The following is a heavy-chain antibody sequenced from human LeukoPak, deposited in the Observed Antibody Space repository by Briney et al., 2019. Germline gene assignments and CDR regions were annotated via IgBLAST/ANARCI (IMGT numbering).Heavy chain of an antibody. D-gene: IGHD2-15*01. J-gene: IGHJ6*03. CDR2: INQSGST. Sequence: PSETLSLTCGVYGGSFSRYVWSWIRQPPGKGLEWIGEINQSGSTDYNPSLKSRVTISVDTSKNQFSLNLRSVTAADTAVYYCASHCNGGSCYSDYYYYMDVWGKGTTVTVSS. CDR1: GGSFSRYV. CDR3: ASHCNGGSCYSDYYYYMDV. V-gene: IGHV4-34*01.